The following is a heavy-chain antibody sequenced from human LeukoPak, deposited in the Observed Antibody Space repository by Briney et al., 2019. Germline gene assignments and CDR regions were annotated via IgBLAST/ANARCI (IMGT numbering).Heavy chain of an antibody. CDR2: ISAHNGDT. V-gene: IGHV1-18*01. CDR1: GYTFTSYG. Sequence: GASVKVSCKASGYTFTSYGISWVRQAPGQGLEWMGWISAHNGDTSYEEKLQGRVTMTTDTSTSTAYMELRSLRSDDAAVYYCALSWPWKNWFDPWGQGTLVTVSS. CDR3: ALSWPWKNWFDP. D-gene: IGHD1-1*01. J-gene: IGHJ5*02.